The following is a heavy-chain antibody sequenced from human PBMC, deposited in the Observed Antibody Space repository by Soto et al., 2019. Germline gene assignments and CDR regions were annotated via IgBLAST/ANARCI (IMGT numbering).Heavy chain of an antibody. Sequence: QPGGSLRLSCAASGVTFSSYAMHWVRQAPGKGLEWVAVISYDGSNKYYADSVKGRFTISRDNSKNTPYLQMNSLRAEDTAVYYCARSQGPYYYDSSGYSDWGQGTLVTVSS. CDR1: GVTFSSYA. CDR2: ISYDGSNK. V-gene: IGHV3-30-3*01. J-gene: IGHJ4*02. CDR3: ARSQGPYYYDSSGYSD. D-gene: IGHD3-22*01.